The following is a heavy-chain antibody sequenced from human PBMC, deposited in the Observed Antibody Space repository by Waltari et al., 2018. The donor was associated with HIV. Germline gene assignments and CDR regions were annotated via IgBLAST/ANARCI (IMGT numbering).Heavy chain of an antibody. CDR2: VKIDGVTT. Sequence: EEQLVECGGGLVQPGGSLRLSCAASGFSMSNYWMHWARQAPGKGLECVSFVKIDGVTTKYADSVKGRFTISRDNAKNTVYLQMNSLRAEDTAVYYCATGAIDAFEIWGQGTKVTVSS. V-gene: IGHV3-74*03. J-gene: IGHJ3*02. CDR1: GFSMSNYW. CDR3: ATGAIDAFEI. D-gene: IGHD1-26*01.